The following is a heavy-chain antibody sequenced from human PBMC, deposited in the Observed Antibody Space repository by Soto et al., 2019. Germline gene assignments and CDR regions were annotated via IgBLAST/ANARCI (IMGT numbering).Heavy chain of an antibody. V-gene: IGHV3-30*18. CDR3: AKTRISWLLDY. CDR1: GFTFSSYG. D-gene: IGHD5-12*01. CDR2: ISYDGSNK. J-gene: IGHJ4*02. Sequence: GSLRLSCAASGFTFSSYGMHWVRQAPGKGLEWVAVISYDGSNKYYADSVKGRFTISRDNSKNTLYLQMNSLRAEDTAVYYCAKTRISWLLDYWGQGTLVTVSS.